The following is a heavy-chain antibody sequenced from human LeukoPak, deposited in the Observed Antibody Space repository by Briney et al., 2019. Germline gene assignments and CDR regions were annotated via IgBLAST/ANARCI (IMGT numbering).Heavy chain of an antibody. Sequence: SETLSPTCAVSGGSISSSNWWSWVRQPPGKGLEWIGEIYHSGSTNYNPSLKSRVTISVDNSKNQFSLKLSSVTAADTAVYYCARKPNWGLAPFDYWGQGTLVTVSS. CDR1: GGSISSSNW. J-gene: IGHJ4*02. D-gene: IGHD7-27*01. CDR2: IYHSGST. CDR3: ARKPNWGLAPFDY. V-gene: IGHV4-4*02.